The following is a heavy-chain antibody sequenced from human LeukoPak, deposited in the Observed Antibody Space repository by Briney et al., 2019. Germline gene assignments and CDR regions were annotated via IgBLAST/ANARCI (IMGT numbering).Heavy chain of an antibody. V-gene: IGHV1-24*01. Sequence: ASVKVSCKVSGYTLIELSMHWVRQAPGKGLEWMGGFDPEDGETIYAQKFQGRVTMTEDTSTDTAYMELSSLRSEDTAVYYCATGEPNCGTTYCRIRHYYYTDVWGKGTTVTVSS. CDR3: ATGEPNCGTTYCRIRHYYYTDV. CDR2: FDPEDGET. J-gene: IGHJ6*03. CDR1: GYTLIELS. D-gene: IGHD2-21*01.